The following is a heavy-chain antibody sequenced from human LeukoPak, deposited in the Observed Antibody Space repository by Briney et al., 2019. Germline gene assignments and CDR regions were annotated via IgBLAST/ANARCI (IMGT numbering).Heavy chain of an antibody. CDR2: IYYSGST. CDR3: ARGGEYFDWLYHFDY. CDR1: GDSISSYY. J-gene: IGHJ4*02. V-gene: IGHV4-59*01. Sequence: SETLSLTCTVSGDSISSYYWSWIRQPPGKGLEWIGYIYYSGSTNYNPSLKSRVTISVDTSKNQFSLKLSSVTAADTAVYYCARGGEYFDWLYHFDYWGQGTLVTVSS. D-gene: IGHD3-9*01.